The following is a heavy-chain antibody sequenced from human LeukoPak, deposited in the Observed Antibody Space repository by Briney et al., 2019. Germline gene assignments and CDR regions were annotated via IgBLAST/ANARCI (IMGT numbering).Heavy chain of an antibody. V-gene: IGHV3-21*01. CDR1: GFIFSKYS. J-gene: IGHJ4*02. Sequence: GGSLRLSCAASGFIFSKYSMNWVRQAPGKGLEWVSSISSSSSYIYYADSVKGRFTISRDNAKNSLYLQMNSLRAEDTAVYYCASDIAVAGNELFDYWGQGTLVTVSS. D-gene: IGHD6-19*01. CDR2: ISSSSSYI. CDR3: ASDIAVAGNELFDY.